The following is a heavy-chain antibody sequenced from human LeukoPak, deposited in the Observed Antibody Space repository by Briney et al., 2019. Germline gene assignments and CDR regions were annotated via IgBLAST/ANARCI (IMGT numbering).Heavy chain of an antibody. CDR3: ATGDYSSSWYGYYYYGMDV. D-gene: IGHD6-13*01. Sequence: ASVKVSCKVSGYTLTVLSMHWVRQAPGKGLEWMGGFDPEDGETIYAQKFQGRVTMTEDTSTDTAYMELSSLRSEDTAVYYCATGDYSSSWYGYYYYGMDVWGQGTTVTVSS. CDR2: FDPEDGET. CDR1: GYTLTVLS. J-gene: IGHJ6*02. V-gene: IGHV1-24*01.